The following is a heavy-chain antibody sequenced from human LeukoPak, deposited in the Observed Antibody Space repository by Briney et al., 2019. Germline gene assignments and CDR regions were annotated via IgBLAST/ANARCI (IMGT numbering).Heavy chain of an antibody. CDR1: GFTFSSYA. J-gene: IGHJ6*02. CDR2: ISGSGGST. Sequence: PGGSLRLSCAASGFTFSSYAMSWVRQAPGKGLEWVSSISGSGGSTSYADSVKGRVTISRDNSKSTLFLQMNSLRVEDTAVYYCAREWTATIGYYGMDVWGQGTTVTVSS. CDR3: AREWTATIGYYGMDV. D-gene: IGHD1-7*01. V-gene: IGHV3-23*01.